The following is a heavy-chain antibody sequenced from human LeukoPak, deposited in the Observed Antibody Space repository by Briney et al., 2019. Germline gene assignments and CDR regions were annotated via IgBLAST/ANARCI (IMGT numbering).Heavy chain of an antibody. CDR1: GFTFSTYA. J-gene: IGHJ4*02. CDR3: ARGESAAGDASEFAY. V-gene: IGHV3-48*01. D-gene: IGHD6-13*01. Sequence: GGSLRLSCAASGFTFSTYAMNWVRQAPEKGLEWVSYISSSSSIIYYADSVKGRFTISRDNAKNSLYLQMNSLRAEDTAVYYCARGESAAGDASEFAYWGQGILVTVSS. CDR2: ISSSSSII.